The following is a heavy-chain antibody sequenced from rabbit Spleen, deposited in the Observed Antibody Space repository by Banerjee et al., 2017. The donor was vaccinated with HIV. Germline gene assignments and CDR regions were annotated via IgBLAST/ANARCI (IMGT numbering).Heavy chain of an antibody. CDR2: IGTGSHDFT. D-gene: IGHD8-1*01. Sequence: QEQLVESGGGLVQPEGSLTLTCKASGFDFSNYNFMCWVRQAPGKGLEWIACIGTGSHDFTYYASWAKGRFTISKTSSTTVTLQMTSLTVADTATYFCARDTGSSFSTYGMDLWGPGTLVTVS. V-gene: IGHV1S45*01. J-gene: IGHJ6*01. CDR3: ARDTGSSFSTYGMDL. CDR1: GFDFSNYNF.